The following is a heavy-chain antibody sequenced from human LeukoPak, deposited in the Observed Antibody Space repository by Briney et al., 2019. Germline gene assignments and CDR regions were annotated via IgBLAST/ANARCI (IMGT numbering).Heavy chain of an antibody. CDR1: GGTFSSYA. D-gene: IGHD6-13*01. CDR2: IIPIFGTA. CDR3: ARAPPSRSSRFIWY. V-gene: IGHV1-69*13. J-gene: IGHJ4*02. Sequence: ASVKVSCKASGGTFSSYAISWVRQAPGQGLEWMGGIIPIFGTANYAQKFQGRVTITADESTSTAYMELSSLRSEDTAVYYCARAPPSRSSRFIWYWGQGTLVTVSS.